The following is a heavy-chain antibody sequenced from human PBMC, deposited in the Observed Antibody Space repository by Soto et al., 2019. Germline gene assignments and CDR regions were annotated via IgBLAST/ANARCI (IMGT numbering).Heavy chain of an antibody. CDR3: AKSISGYDSFPFSY. CDR1: GFTFNSYA. Sequence: QPGGSLRLSCAASGFTFNSYAMSWVRQAPGKGLEWVSAISGSGGSTYYADSVKGRFTISRDNSKNTLYLQMNSLRAEDTAVYYCAKSISGYDSFPFSYWGQGTLVTVAS. D-gene: IGHD5-12*01. V-gene: IGHV3-23*01. J-gene: IGHJ4*02. CDR2: ISGSGGST.